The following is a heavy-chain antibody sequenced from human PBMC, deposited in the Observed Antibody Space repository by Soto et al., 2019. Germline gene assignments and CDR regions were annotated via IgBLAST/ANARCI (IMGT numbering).Heavy chain of an antibody. Sequence: SETLSLTCTVSGGSISSSSYYWGWIRQPPGKGLEWIGSIYYSGSTYYNPSLKSRVTISVDTSKNQFSLKLSSVTAADMAVYYCARRRFRMPAATYADYYYYGMDVWGQGTTVTVSS. D-gene: IGHD2-15*01. V-gene: IGHV4-39*01. J-gene: IGHJ6*02. CDR2: IYYSGST. CDR3: ARRRFRMPAATYADYYYYGMDV. CDR1: GGSISSSSYY.